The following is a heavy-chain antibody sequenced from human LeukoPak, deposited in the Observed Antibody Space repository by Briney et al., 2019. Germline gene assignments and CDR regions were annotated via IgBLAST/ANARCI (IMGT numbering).Heavy chain of an antibody. J-gene: IGHJ5*02. Sequence: GGSLRLPCAASGFTVSSNYMSWVRQAPGKGLEWVSVIYSGGGTYYTDSVKGRFTISRDSSKNTLYLQMNSLRAEDTAVYYCARVARYNWFDPWGQGTLVTVSS. CDR1: GFTVSSNY. V-gene: IGHV3-53*01. CDR2: IYSGGGT. CDR3: ARVARYNWFDP.